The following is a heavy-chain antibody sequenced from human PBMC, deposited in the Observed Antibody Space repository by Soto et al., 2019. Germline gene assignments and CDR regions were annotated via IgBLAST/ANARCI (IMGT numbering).Heavy chain of an antibody. Sequence: GGSLRLSCAASGFTITYYGMHWVRQAPGKGLEWVAALSSDGISEYYADSVKGRFSVSRDNIKNSMFLQISSLKGEDTAVYFWARNFAPQGQYNFDYWGQGTLVTVSS. CDR1: GFTITYYG. CDR2: LSSDGISE. V-gene: IGHV3-33*01. CDR3: ARNFAPQGQYNFDY. D-gene: IGHD5-18*01. J-gene: IGHJ4*02.